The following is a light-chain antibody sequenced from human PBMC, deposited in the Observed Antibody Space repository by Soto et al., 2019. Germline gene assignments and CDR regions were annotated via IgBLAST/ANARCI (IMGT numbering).Light chain of an antibody. Sequence: DIVLTQSPAALSLCPWEIATLSCRASQSVRSFLAWYQQKPGQAPRLLIYDASNRATGIPARFSGSGSGTDFTLTISSLEPEDFAVYYCQQRSNWPRTIGQGTRLEIK. V-gene: IGKV3-11*01. CDR2: DAS. CDR1: QSVRSF. J-gene: IGKJ5*01. CDR3: QQRSNWPRT.